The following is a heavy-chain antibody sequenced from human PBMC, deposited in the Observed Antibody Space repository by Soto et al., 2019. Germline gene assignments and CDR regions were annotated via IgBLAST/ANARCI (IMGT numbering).Heavy chain of an antibody. V-gene: IGHV1-46*01. J-gene: IGHJ4*02. CDR2: IXPXXXGX. CDR1: GYKFINHY. Sequence: GASVKVSCKASGYKFINHYMHLVRQVPGVGLEWMGXIXPXXXGXDXSXKXXXXVTMTRDTSANTVHMELSSLRSEDTGVYFCARDSSASATSYSFDNWGQGTLVTVSS. D-gene: IGHD6-25*01. CDR3: ARDSSASATSYSFDN.